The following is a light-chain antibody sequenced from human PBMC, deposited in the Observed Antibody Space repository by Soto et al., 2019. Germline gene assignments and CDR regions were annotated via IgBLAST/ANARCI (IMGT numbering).Light chain of an antibody. V-gene: IGKV1-27*01. CDR3: QQYGRFLT. Sequence: DVQMTQSPSSLSASVGDRVTITCRASQVISNYLAWYQQKPGKVPKLLIYAASTLQSGVPSRFSGSGSGTDFTLTISSLQPDDFATYYCQQYGRFLTFGQGTKLELK. J-gene: IGKJ2*01. CDR2: AAS. CDR1: QVISNY.